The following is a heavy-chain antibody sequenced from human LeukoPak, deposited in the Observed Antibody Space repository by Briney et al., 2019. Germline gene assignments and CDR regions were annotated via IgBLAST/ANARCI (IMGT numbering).Heavy chain of an antibody. CDR1: GFTFSSYA. CDR3: AKDHYGSGSYYDFPPLVNWFDP. D-gene: IGHD3-10*01. CDR2: ISGSGGST. V-gene: IGHV3-23*01. Sequence: GGSPRLSCAASGFTFSSYAMSWVRQAPGKGLEWVSAISGSGGSTYYADSVKGRFTISRDNSKNTLYLQMNSLRAEDTAVYYCAKDHYGSGSYYDFPPLVNWFDPWGQGTLVTVSS. J-gene: IGHJ5*02.